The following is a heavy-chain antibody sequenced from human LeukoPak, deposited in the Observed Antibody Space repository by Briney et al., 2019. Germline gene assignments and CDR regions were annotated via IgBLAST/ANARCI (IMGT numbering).Heavy chain of an antibody. V-gene: IGHV1-69*01. Sequence: ASVKVSCKASGGTFSSYAISWVRLAPGQGLEWMGGINPIFGTANYAQKFQGRVTITADESTSTAYMELSSLRSEDTAVYYCARDRSGSYSYYYYYMDVWGKGTTVTVSS. J-gene: IGHJ6*03. CDR1: GGTFSSYA. CDR3: ARDRSGSYSYYYYYMDV. CDR2: INPIFGTA. D-gene: IGHD1-26*01.